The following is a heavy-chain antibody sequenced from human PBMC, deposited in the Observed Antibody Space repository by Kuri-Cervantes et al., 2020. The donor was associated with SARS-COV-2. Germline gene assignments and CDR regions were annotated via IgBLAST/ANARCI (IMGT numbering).Heavy chain of an antibody. D-gene: IGHD3-3*01. V-gene: IGHV4-39*07. CDR1: GGSISSSSYY. Sequence: ESLKISCTVSGGSISSSSYYWGWIRQPPGKGLEWIGSIYYSGSTYYNPSLKSRVTISVDTSKNQFSLKLSSVTAADTAVYYCARPDWSGPAYYFDYWGQGTLVTVSS. J-gene: IGHJ4*02. CDR2: IYYSGST. CDR3: ARPDWSGPAYYFDY.